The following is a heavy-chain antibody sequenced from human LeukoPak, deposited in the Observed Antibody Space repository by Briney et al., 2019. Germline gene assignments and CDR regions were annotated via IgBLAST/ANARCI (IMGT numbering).Heavy chain of an antibody. D-gene: IGHD3-10*01. CDR3: ARHVWTSDYYGSGSPLDY. J-gene: IGHJ4*02. CDR2: IKQDGSEK. V-gene: IGHV3-7*01. Sequence: GGSLRLSCAASGFTFSSYWMSWVRQAPGKGLEWVANIKQDGSEKYYVDSVKGRFTISRDNAKNSLYLQMNSLRAEDTAVYYCARHVWTSDYYGSGSPLDYWGQGTLVTVSS. CDR1: GFTFSSYW.